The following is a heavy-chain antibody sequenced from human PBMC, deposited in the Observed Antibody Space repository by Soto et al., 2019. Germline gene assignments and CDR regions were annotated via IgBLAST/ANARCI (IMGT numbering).Heavy chain of an antibody. CDR2: INSNGGST. CDR3: VKDRRGVVVRGVGIDY. CDR1: GFTFSSYA. V-gene: IGHV3-64D*06. Sequence: PGGSLRLSCSASGFTFSSYAMHWVRQAPGKGLEYVSAINSNGGSTNYADSVKGRFTISRDNSKNTLYLQMSSLRPEDTAVYYCVKDRRGVVVRGVGIDYWGQGTLVTVSS. J-gene: IGHJ4*02. D-gene: IGHD3-10*01.